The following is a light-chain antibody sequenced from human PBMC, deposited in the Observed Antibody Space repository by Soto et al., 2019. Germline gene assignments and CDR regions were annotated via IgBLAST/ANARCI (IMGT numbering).Light chain of an antibody. V-gene: IGLV2-14*03. CDR1: SSDVGAYNY. J-gene: IGLJ2*01. CDR2: DVS. Sequence: QSALTQPASVSGSPGQSITISCTGTSSDVGAYNYVSWYQHHPGKAPKLMIYDVSNRPSGVSNRFSGSKSGNTASLTISGLQAEDEADYFCNSYTTSSTPVFGGGTKLTVL. CDR3: NSYTTSSTPV.